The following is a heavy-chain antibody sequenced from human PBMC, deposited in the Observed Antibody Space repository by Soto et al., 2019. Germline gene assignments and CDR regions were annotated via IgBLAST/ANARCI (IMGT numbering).Heavy chain of an antibody. V-gene: IGHV4-59*01. Sequence: PSETLSLTCTVSGGSISSYYWSWIRQPPGKGLEWIGYIYYSGSTNYNPSLKSRVTISVDTSKNQFSLKLSSVTAADTAVYYCARTNTAMVSYGMDVWGQGTTVTVSS. D-gene: IGHD5-18*01. CDR2: IYYSGST. J-gene: IGHJ6*02. CDR1: GGSISSYY. CDR3: ARTNTAMVSYGMDV.